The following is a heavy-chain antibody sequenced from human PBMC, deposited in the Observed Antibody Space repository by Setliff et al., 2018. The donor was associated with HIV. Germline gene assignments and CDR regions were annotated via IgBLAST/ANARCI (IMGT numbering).Heavy chain of an antibody. D-gene: IGHD3-10*01. CDR3: ARVETTVRGATYAEYFQH. CDR2: MYFSGNA. Sequence: SETLSLTCSVSGGSISSHYWNWIRQAPGKGLEWIGTMYFSGNARISPFFKSRVTISVDTSKNQLSLNLTSVTAADTAVYYCARVETTVRGATYAEYFQHWGQGTLVTVSS. J-gene: IGHJ1*01. CDR1: GGSISSHY. V-gene: IGHV4-59*11.